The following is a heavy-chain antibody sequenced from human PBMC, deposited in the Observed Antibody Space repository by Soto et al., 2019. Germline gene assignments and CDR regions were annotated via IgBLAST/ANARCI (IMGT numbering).Heavy chain of an antibody. D-gene: IGHD3-22*01. CDR3: ARDGYYYDSSGSASFDY. Sequence: ASVKVSCKASGYTFTGYYMHWVRQAPGQGLEWMGWINPNSGGTNYAQKFQGWVTMTRDTSISTAYMELSRLRSDDTAVYYCARDGYYYDSSGSASFDYWGQGTLVTVSS. CDR1: GYTFTGYY. J-gene: IGHJ4*02. CDR2: INPNSGGT. V-gene: IGHV1-2*04.